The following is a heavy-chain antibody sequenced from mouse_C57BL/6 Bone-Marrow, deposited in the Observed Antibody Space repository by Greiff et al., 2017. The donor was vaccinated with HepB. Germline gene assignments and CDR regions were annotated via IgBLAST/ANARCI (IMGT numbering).Heavy chain of an antibody. D-gene: IGHD2-3*01. Sequence: QVQLKESGSELRSPGSSVKLSCKDFDSEVFPIAYMCWVRQKPGHGFEWIGGILPSIGRTIYDEKFEGEATLDADTLSNTAYLKHNSLTSEDSAIYYCARQGDGYYGPLDYWGQGTTLTVSS. CDR2: ILPSIGRT. V-gene: IGHV15-2*01. J-gene: IGHJ2*01. CDR3: ARQGDGYYGPLDY. CDR1: DSEVFPIAY.